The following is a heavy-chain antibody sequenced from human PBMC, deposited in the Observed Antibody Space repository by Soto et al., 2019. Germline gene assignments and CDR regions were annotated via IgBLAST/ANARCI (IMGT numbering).Heavy chain of an antibody. Sequence: SETLSLTCTVSGGSISSYYWSWIRQPPGKGLEWIGYIYYSGSTNYNPSLKSRVTISVDTSKNQFSLKLSSVTAADTAVYYCARSRYSGYDSLDYWGQGALVTVS. CDR2: IYYSGST. V-gene: IGHV4-59*08. CDR3: ARSRYSGYDSLDY. J-gene: IGHJ4*02. CDR1: GGSISSYY. D-gene: IGHD5-12*01.